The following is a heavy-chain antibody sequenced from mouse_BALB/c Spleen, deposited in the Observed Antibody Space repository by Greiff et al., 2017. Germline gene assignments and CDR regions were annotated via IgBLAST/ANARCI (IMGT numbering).Heavy chain of an antibody. CDR2: IRLKSNNYAT. CDR1: GFTFSNYW. CDR3: TRPGGYWAWFAY. Sequence: EVQGVESGGGLVQPGGSMKLSCVASGFTFSNYWMNWVRQSPEKGLEWVAEIRLKSNNYATHYAESVKGRFTISRDDSKSSVYLQMNNLRAEDTGIYYCTRPGGYWAWFAYWGQGTLVTVSA. J-gene: IGHJ3*01. D-gene: IGHD2-3*01. V-gene: IGHV6-6*02.